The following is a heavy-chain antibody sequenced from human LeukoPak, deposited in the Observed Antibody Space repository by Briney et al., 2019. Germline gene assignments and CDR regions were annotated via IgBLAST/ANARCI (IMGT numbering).Heavy chain of an antibody. J-gene: IGHJ4*02. CDR2: VHLSGRT. CDR1: GGSISSTNW. V-gene: IGHV4-4*02. Sequence: PSETLSRTCGVSGGSISSTNWWTWVRQPPGEGLEWTGEVHLSGRTNYNPSLESRVTMSVDMSENHISLKLTSVTAADTAVYYCAREGGPYRPLDYSGQGTLVTVSS. CDR3: AREGGPYRPLDY.